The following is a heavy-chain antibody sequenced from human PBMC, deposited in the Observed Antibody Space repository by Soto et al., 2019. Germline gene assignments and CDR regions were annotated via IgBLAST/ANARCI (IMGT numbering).Heavy chain of an antibody. CDR1: GCSISSGDYY. D-gene: IGHD5-12*01. CDR2: IYYSGST. V-gene: IGHV4-30-4*01. CDR3: ARDPGRGYSGYDAVYDY. Sequence: SETLSLTCTVSGCSISSGDYYWSWIRQPPGKGLEWIGYIYYSGSTYYNPSLKSRVTISVDTSKNQFSLKLSSVTAADTAVYYCARDPGRGYSGYDAVYDYWGQGTLVTVSS. J-gene: IGHJ4*02.